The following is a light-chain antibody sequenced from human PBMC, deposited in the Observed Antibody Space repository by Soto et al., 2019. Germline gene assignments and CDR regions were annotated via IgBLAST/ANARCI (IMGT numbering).Light chain of an antibody. J-gene: IGKJ4*01. CDR1: QSVSSNY. V-gene: IGKV3-20*01. CDR3: QQYGSSPLT. Sequence: EIVLTQSPGTLSLSPGERATLSCRASQSVSSNYLVWYQQKPGQAPRLLIYGASSRATGIPDRFSGSVSGTDFTLTNSSLEPEDLAVYYCQQYGSSPLTFGGGTKVEIK. CDR2: GAS.